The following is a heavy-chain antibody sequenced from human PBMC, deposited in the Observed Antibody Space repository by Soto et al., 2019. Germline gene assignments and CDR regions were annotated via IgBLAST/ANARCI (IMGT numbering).Heavy chain of an antibody. CDR3: ARVPIEQPCMGIDY. Sequence: EVQLVESGGGLVQPGGSLRLSCAASGFTFSNYWMHWVRQTPGKGLVWVSRIKLDGRETSYADSVKGRFTISRDNAKDTLYLQMNSLRGEDTAVYYCARVPIEQPCMGIDYWGQGTLVTVSS. CDR2: IKLDGRET. D-gene: IGHD2-8*01. J-gene: IGHJ4*02. CDR1: GFTFSNYW. V-gene: IGHV3-74*01.